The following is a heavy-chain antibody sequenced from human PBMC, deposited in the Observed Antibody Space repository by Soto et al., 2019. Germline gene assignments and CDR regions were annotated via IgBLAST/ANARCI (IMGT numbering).Heavy chain of an antibody. CDR2: ISGSGGST. CDR3: AKDLGDYVWGSYPFDY. J-gene: IGHJ4*02. D-gene: IGHD3-16*02. CDR1: GFTFSSYA. V-gene: IGHV3-23*01. Sequence: VGSLRLSCAASGFTFSSYAMSWVRQAPGKGLEWVSAISGSGGSTYYADSVKGRFTISRDNSKNTLYLQMNSLRAEDTAVYYCAKDLGDYVWGSYPFDYWGQGTLVTVSS.